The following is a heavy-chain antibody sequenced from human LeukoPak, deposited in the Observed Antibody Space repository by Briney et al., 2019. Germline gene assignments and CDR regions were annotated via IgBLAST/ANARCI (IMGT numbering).Heavy chain of an antibody. J-gene: IGHJ4*02. CDR1: GGSISSSSYY. CDR2: MYYSGST. Sequence: PSETLSLTCTVSGGSISSSSYYWGWIRQPPGKRLEWIGSMYYSGSTYYNPSLKSRVTISVDTSKNQFSLKLSSVTAADTAVYYCARHPRRSITMIPAYFDHWGQGTLVTVSS. CDR3: ARHPRRSITMIPAYFDH. D-gene: IGHD3-22*01. V-gene: IGHV4-39*01.